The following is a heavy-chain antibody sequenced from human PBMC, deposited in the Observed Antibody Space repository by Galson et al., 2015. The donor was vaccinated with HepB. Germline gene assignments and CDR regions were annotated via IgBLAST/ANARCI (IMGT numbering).Heavy chain of an antibody. J-gene: IGHJ4*02. D-gene: IGHD2-2*01. Sequence: SLRLSCAASGFTFSDHYMDWVRQAPGKGLEWVGRTRNKANSYTTEYAASVKGRFAISRDDSKNSLYLQMNSLKTEDTAVYYCARSNLGTSCYDYWGQGTLVTVSS. CDR3: ARSNLGTSCYDY. CDR2: TRNKANSYTT. V-gene: IGHV3-72*01. CDR1: GFTFSDHY.